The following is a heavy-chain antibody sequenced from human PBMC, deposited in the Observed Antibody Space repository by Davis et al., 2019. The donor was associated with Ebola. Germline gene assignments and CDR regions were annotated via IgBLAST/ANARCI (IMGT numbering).Heavy chain of an antibody. J-gene: IGHJ4*02. D-gene: IGHD3-10*01. CDR1: GYIFISYA. V-gene: IGHV7-4-1*02. CDR3: ARITMVRGIMELDY. CDR2: INTNTGNP. Sequence: ASVNVTCKASGYIFISYAMNWARQVPGQGLEWMGWINTNTGNPTYAQGFSGRFVLSFDTSVSTAYLQISSLKAEDTAVYYCARITMVRGIMELDYWGQGTLVTVSS.